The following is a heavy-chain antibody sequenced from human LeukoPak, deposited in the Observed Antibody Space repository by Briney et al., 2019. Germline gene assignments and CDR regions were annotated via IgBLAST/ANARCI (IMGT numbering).Heavy chain of an antibody. J-gene: IGHJ4*02. CDR1: GYTFTGYY. Sequence: SCKASGYTFTGYYMHWVRQAPGQGLEWVSSISTSRSYIYYADSVKGRFTISRDNAKNPLYLQMNSLRAEDTAVYFCARSGYSSTWYLQNFELDYWGQGTLVTVSS. V-gene: IGHV3-21*01. CDR3: ARSGYSSTWYLQNFELDY. CDR2: ISTSRSYI. D-gene: IGHD2-2*01.